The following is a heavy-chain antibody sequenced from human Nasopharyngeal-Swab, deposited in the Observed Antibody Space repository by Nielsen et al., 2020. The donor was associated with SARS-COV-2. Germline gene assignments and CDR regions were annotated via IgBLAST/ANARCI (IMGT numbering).Heavy chain of an antibody. CDR3: ARGIAAAKHYYYYMDV. CDR2: ISAYNGNT. Sequence: WVRQAPGQGLEWMGWISAYNGNTNYAQKPQGRVTMTTDTSTSTAYMELRSLRSDDTAVYYCARGIAAAKHYYYYMDVWGKGTTVTVSS. J-gene: IGHJ6*03. V-gene: IGHV1-18*01. D-gene: IGHD6-13*01.